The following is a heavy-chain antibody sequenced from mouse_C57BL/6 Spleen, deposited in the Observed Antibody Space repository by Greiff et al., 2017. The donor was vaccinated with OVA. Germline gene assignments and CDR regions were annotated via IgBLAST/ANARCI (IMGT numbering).Heavy chain of an antibody. CDR3: ARQLLAY. D-gene: IGHD3-1*01. J-gene: IGHJ3*01. CDR1: GYTFTSYW. V-gene: IGHV1-55*01. CDR2: IYPGSGST. Sequence: QVQLKESGAELVKPGASVKMSCKASGYTFTSYWITWVKQRPGQGLEWIGDIYPGSGSTNYNEKFKSKATLTVDTSSSTAYMQLSSLTSEDSAVYYCARQLLAYWGQGTLVTVSA.